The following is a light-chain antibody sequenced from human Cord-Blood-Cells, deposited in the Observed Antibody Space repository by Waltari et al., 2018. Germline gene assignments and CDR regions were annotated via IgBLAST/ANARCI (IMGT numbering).Light chain of an antibody. V-gene: IGKV1-39*01. CDR3: QQSYSTPYT. Sequence: DIQMTQSPSSLSPSVGDRVTITCRASQSISSYLNWYQQKPGKAPKLLIYAASSLQSVVPSRFSGSGSGTDFTLTISSLQPEDFATYYCQQSYSTPYTFGQGTKLEIK. CDR1: QSISSY. CDR2: AAS. J-gene: IGKJ2*01.